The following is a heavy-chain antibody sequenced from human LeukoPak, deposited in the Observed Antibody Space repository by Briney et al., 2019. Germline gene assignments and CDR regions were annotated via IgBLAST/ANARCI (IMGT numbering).Heavy chain of an antibody. D-gene: IGHD4-17*01. CDR1: GGSISSGGYS. J-gene: IGHJ5*02. V-gene: IGHV4-30-2*01. CDR3: ARDYGDYGNWFDP. Sequence: SETLSHTCAVSGGSISSGGYSWSWIRQPPGKGLEWIGYIYHSGSTYYNPSLKSRVTISVDRSKNQFSLKLSSVTAADTAVYYCARDYGDYGNWFDPWGQGTLVTVSS. CDR2: IYHSGST.